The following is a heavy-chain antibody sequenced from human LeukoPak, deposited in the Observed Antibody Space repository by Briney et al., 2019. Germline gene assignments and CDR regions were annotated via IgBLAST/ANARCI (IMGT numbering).Heavy chain of an antibody. J-gene: IGHJ5*02. D-gene: IGHD6-19*01. CDR2: INPNSGGT. CDR1: GYTFTGYY. V-gene: IGHV1-2*02. CDR3: ARGASGWYRWFDP. Sequence: RASVKVSCKASGYTFTGYYMHWVRQAPGQGLEWMGWINPNSGGTNYAQKFQGRVTMTRDTSTSTAYMELSRLRSDDTAVYYCARGASGWYRWFDPWGQGTLVTVSS.